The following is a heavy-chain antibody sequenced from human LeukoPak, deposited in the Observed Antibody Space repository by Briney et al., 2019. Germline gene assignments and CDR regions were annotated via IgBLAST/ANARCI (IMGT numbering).Heavy chain of an antibody. J-gene: IGHJ3*02. CDR1: GGSFSGYY. D-gene: IGHD3-10*01. V-gene: IGHV3-15*01. CDR3: TTTPMVRGYAFDI. Sequence: PSETLSLTCAVYGGSFSGYYWSWIRQPPGKGLEWVGRIKSKTDGGTTDYAAPVKGRFTISRDDSKNTLYLQMNSLKTEDTAVYYCTTTPMVRGYAFDIWGQGTMVTVSS. CDR2: IKSKTDGGTT.